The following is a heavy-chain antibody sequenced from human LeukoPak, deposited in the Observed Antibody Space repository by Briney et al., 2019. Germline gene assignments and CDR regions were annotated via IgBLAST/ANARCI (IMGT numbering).Heavy chain of an antibody. CDR1: GGSISSSNW. D-gene: IGHD5-24*01. CDR3: ARGPSRDGYNSPLNWFDP. J-gene: IGHJ5*02. CDR2: INHSGST. V-gene: IGHV4-4*02. Sequence: EPSETLSLTCAVSGGSISSSNWWSWVRQPPGKGLEWIGEINHSGSTNYNPSLKSRVTISVDTSKNQFSLKLSSVTAADTAVYYCARGPSRDGYNSPLNWFDPWGQGTLVTVSS.